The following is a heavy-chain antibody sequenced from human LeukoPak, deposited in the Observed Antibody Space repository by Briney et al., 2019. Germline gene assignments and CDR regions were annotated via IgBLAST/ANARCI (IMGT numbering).Heavy chain of an antibody. D-gene: IGHD3-10*01. J-gene: IGHJ4*02. Sequence: GGSLRLSCAASGFTLSRYSMNWVRQAPGKGLEWVSYISSSGSTIYYADSVKGRFTISRDNAKNSLYLQMNSLRAEDTAVYYCASSMVRGVIGVDYWGQGTLVTVSS. CDR1: GFTLSRYS. CDR3: ASSMVRGVIGVDY. V-gene: IGHV3-48*04. CDR2: ISSSGSTI.